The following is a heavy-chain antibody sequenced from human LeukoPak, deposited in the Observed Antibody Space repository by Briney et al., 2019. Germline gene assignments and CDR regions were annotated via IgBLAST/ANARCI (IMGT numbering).Heavy chain of an antibody. V-gene: IGHV3-74*01. D-gene: IGHD6-13*01. Sequence: GGSLRLSCAASGFIFSSYWMHWARQTPGKGLVWVSRINTDGSSTSYADSVKGRFTISRDNSKNTLYLQMNSLRAEDTAVYYCAGPYSSSWYSTALFDYWGQGTLVTVSS. CDR2: INTDGSST. J-gene: IGHJ4*02. CDR3: AGPYSSSWYSTALFDY. CDR1: GFIFSSYW.